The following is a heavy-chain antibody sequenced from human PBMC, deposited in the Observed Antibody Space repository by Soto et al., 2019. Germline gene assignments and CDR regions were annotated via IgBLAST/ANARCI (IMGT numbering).Heavy chain of an antibody. J-gene: IGHJ4*02. CDR1: GYTFTSYA. Sequence: ASVKVSCKASGYTFTSYAMHWVRQAPGQRLEWMGWINAGNGNTKYSQKFQGRVTITADESTSTAYMELSSLRSEDTAVYYCARGYDILTGYYNPLDYWGQGTLVTVSS. CDR3: ARGYDILTGYYNPLDY. V-gene: IGHV1-3*01. D-gene: IGHD3-9*01. CDR2: INAGNGNT.